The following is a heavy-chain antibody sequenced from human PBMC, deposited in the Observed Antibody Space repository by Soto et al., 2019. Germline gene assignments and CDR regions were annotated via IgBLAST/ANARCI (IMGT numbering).Heavy chain of an antibody. J-gene: IGHJ3*02. D-gene: IGHD1-26*01. CDR1: GFTFSGSA. Sequence: PGGSLRLSCAASGFTFSGSAMHWVRQASGKGLEWVGRIRSKANGYATAYVESVKGRFTISRDDSKNTAYLQMNSLKTEDTAVYYCARDFSGSYSLFDIWGQGTMVTVSS. V-gene: IGHV3-73*01. CDR2: IRSKANGYAT. CDR3: ARDFSGSYSLFDI.